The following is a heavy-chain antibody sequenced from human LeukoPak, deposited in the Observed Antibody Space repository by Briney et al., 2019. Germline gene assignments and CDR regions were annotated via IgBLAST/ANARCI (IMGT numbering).Heavy chain of an antibody. CDR1: GGSISSYY. CDR3: ARDRGDYGGPDY. D-gene: IGHD4-23*01. V-gene: IGHV4-4*07. CDR2: IYTSGST. Sequence: SETLSLTCTVSGGSISSYYWSWIRQPAGKGLQWIGRIYTSGSTNYHPSLKSLVTMSVDTSKNQFSLKLSSVTAADTAVYYCARDRGDYGGPDYWGQGTLVTVSS. J-gene: IGHJ4*02.